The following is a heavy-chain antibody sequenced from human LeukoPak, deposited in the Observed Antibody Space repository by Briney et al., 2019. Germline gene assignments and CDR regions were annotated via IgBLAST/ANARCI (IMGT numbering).Heavy chain of an antibody. D-gene: IGHD1-14*01. CDR3: ARDSGMGFDY. CDR1: GFTFSSYA. V-gene: IGHV3-7*01. CDR2: IKKDGRDK. J-gene: IGHJ4*02. Sequence: QPGGSLRLSCAASGFTFSSYAMHWVRQAPGKGLEWVANIKKDGRDKYYVDFVKGRFTISKDNAKNSVYLQMNSLRADDTAVYYCARDSGMGFDYWGQGTLVTVSS.